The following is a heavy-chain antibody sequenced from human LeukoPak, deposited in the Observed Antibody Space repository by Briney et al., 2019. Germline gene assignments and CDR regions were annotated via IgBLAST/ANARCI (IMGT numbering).Heavy chain of an antibody. D-gene: IGHD5-24*01. J-gene: IGHJ4*02. CDR1: GYTFTGYY. CDR3: ARGGDGYRW. CDR2: INPNSGGT. Sequence: GASVKVSCKASGYTFTGYYMHWVRQAPGQGLEWMGWINPNSGGTNYAQKFQGRVTITADKSTSTAYMELSSLRSEDTAVYYCARGGDGYRWWGQGTLVTVSS. V-gene: IGHV1-2*02.